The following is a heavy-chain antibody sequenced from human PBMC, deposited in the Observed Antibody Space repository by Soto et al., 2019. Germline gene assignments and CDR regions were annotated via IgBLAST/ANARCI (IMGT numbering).Heavy chain of an antibody. D-gene: IGHD3-10*01. CDR1: GYTFTGYY. J-gene: IGHJ6*01. Sequence: ASVKVSCKASGYTFTGYYMHWVRQAPGQGLEWMGWINPNSGGTNYAQKFQGWVTMARDTSIGTAYMELSRLRSGDTAVYYCARGMVRGAPNYGMDVWGQGTTVTVSS. CDR3: ARGMVRGAPNYGMDV. V-gene: IGHV1-2*04. CDR2: INPNSGGT.